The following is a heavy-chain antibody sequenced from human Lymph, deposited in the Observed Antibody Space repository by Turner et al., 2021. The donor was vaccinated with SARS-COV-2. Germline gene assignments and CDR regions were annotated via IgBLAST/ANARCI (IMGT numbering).Heavy chain of an antibody. CDR3: ARDIPTTADYFDY. J-gene: IGHJ4*02. CDR2: IISSSSYI. Sequence: EVQLVESGGGLVKPGGSLRLSCAASGFTFSTYSMNWVRQDPGKGLEWISSIISSSSYIYYADSVKGRFTISRDDAKNSLYLQMNSLRAEDTAVYYCARDIPTTADYFDYWGQGTLVTVSS. V-gene: IGHV3-21*01. CDR1: GFTFSTYS. D-gene: IGHD4-17*01.